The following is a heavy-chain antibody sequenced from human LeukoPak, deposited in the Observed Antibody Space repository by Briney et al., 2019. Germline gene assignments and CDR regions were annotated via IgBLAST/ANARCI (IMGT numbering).Heavy chain of an antibody. CDR1: GFISSTYA. V-gene: IGHV3-30*18. CDR3: SKTEGSSSYYFDY. D-gene: IGHD6-6*01. J-gene: IGHJ4*02. Sequence: GGSPRLSCAAAGFISSTYAMHWDRPAPGRGRGWVEIISYDGASTTYTDSVKGRCTITRNNSKNTLYLQMSSMRTEDTAVYYYSKTEGSSSYYFDYWGRGHVVIVSS. CDR2: ISYDGAST.